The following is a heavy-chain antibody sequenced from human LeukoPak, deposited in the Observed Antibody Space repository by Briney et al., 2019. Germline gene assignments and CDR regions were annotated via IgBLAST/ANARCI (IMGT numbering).Heavy chain of an antibody. J-gene: IGHJ4*02. V-gene: IGHV4-38-2*02. Sequence: SETESLTCTVSGYSISSGYYWGRIRQPPGKGLEWIGSIYHSGSTYYNPSLKSRVTISVDTSKNQFSLKLSSVTAADTAVYYCAREDGYCSSTSCYEGGSVVDYWGQGTLVTVSS. CDR3: AREDGYCSSTSCYEGGSVVDY. CDR2: IYHSGST. D-gene: IGHD2-2*01. CDR1: GYSISSGYY.